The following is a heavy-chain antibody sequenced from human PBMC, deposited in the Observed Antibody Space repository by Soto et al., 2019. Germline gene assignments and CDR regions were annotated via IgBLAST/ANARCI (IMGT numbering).Heavy chain of an antibody. Sequence: PSETLSLTCTVSGGSISSYYWSWIRQPPGKGLEWIGYIYYSGSTNYNPSLKSRVTMTRDTSTSTVYMELGSLRSEDTSVYYCARADLEWLSDNYYFDYWGQGTLVTVSS. V-gene: IGHV4-59*01. CDR3: ARADLEWLSDNYYFDY. D-gene: IGHD3-3*01. J-gene: IGHJ4*02. CDR1: GGSISSYY. CDR2: IYYSGST.